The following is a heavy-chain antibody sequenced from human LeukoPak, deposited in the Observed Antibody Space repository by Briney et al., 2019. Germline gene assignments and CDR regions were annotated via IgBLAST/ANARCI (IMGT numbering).Heavy chain of an antibody. Sequence: SETLSLTCTVSGYSISSGYYWGWIRQPPGKGLEWIGSIYHSGSTYYNPSLKSRVTISVDMSKNQFSLKLSSVTAADTAVYYCAKSPRGGRWFDPWGQGTLVTVSS. CDR1: GYSISSGYY. D-gene: IGHD2-15*01. CDR3: AKSPRGGRWFDP. CDR2: IYHSGST. J-gene: IGHJ5*02. V-gene: IGHV4-38-2*02.